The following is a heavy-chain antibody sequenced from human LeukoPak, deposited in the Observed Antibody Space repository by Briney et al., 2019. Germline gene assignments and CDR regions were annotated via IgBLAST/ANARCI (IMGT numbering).Heavy chain of an antibody. CDR3: ARDLTIFVSPVPRFDP. Sequence: PSETLSLSCTVSGGSISGYYWSWIRQPAGKGLEWIGRIYTSGSTNYNPSLKSRVTMSVDTSKNQFSLKLSSVTAADTAVYYCARDLTIFVSPVPRFDPWGQGTLVTVSS. CDR2: IYTSGST. CDR1: GGSISGYY. V-gene: IGHV4-4*07. J-gene: IGHJ5*02. D-gene: IGHD3-3*01.